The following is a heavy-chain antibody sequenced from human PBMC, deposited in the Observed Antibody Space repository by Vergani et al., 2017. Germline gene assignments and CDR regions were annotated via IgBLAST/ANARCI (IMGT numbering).Heavy chain of an antibody. Sequence: QVQLVESGGGVVQPGGSLRLSCAASGFTFSSYGMHWVRQAPGKGLEWVAFIRYDGSNKYYADSVKGRFTISRDNSKNTLYLQMNSLRAEDTAVYYCAKDWLKYYDSSGSPVDPWGQGTLVTVSS. D-gene: IGHD3-22*01. CDR3: AKDWLKYYDSSGSPVDP. J-gene: IGHJ5*02. V-gene: IGHV3-30*02. CDR2: IRYDGSNK. CDR1: GFTFSSYG.